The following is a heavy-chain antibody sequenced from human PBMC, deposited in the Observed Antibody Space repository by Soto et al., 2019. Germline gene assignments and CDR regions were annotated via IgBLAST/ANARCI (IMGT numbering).Heavy chain of an antibody. CDR2: LDGRTGSI. CDR1: GFPFSGYS. V-gene: IGHV3-48*01. J-gene: IGHJ4*02. Sequence: PGGSLRLSCAASGFPFSGYSMNWVRQAPGKGLEWLSYLDGRTGSISYADSVKGRFTISGDIAKNPLFLQLNGLRVEDTAVYYCARDKIYAFDNWGLGTLVTVSS. D-gene: IGHD3-16*01. CDR3: ARDKIYAFDN.